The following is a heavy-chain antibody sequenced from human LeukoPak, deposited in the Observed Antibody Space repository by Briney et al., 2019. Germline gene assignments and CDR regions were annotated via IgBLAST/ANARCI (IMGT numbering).Heavy chain of an antibody. CDR1: GGTFSSYA. V-gene: IGHV1-46*01. D-gene: IGHD3-3*01. CDR3: ARSGRGYDFWFDY. Sequence: ASVKVSCKASGGTFSSYAISWVRQAPGQGLEWMGIINPSGGSTSYAQKFQGRVTMTRDTSTSTVYMELSSLRSEDTAVYYCARSGRGYDFWFDYWGQGTLVTVSS. CDR2: INPSGGST. J-gene: IGHJ4*02.